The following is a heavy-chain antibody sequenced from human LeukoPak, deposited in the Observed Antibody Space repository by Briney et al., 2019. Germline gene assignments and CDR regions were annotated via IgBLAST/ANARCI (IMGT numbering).Heavy chain of an antibody. V-gene: IGHV3-33*01. CDR3: TRYNNDHFDY. Sequence: SGRSLRLSCAGSGFTFGGYGMPWFRQTPGKALEWVAVIAYDGSRAFYADSVKGRFTISRDNSKNTMSVQMDDLRAEDTAVYYCTRYNNDHFDYWGQGTLVTVSS. CDR2: IAYDGSRA. J-gene: IGHJ4*02. CDR1: GFTFGGYG. D-gene: IGHD1-14*01.